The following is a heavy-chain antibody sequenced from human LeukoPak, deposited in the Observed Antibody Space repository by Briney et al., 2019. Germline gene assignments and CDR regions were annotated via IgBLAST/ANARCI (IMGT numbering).Heavy chain of an antibody. CDR3: ARDMGVGATRYFDY. CDR1: GGSISSGGYY. CDR2: IYYSGST. D-gene: IGHD1-26*01. Sequence: SETLSLTCTVSGGSISSGGYYWSWIRQHPGTGLEWIGYIYYSGSTYYNPSLKSRVTISVDTSKNQFSLKLSSVTAADTAVYYCARDMGVGATRYFDYWGQGTLVTVSS. J-gene: IGHJ4*02. V-gene: IGHV4-31*03.